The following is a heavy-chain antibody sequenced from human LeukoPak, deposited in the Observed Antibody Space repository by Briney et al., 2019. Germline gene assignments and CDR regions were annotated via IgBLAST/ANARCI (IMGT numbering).Heavy chain of an antibody. Sequence: ASVKVSCKASGYMFNIYGISWVRQAPGQGLEWMGWINPNSGGTNYAQKFQGRVTMTRDTSISTAYMELSRLRSDDTAVYYCARPGYSSGWYFSRFDPWGQGTLVTVSS. V-gene: IGHV1-2*02. CDR3: ARPGYSSGWYFSRFDP. CDR1: GYMFNIYG. CDR2: INPNSGGT. J-gene: IGHJ5*02. D-gene: IGHD6-19*01.